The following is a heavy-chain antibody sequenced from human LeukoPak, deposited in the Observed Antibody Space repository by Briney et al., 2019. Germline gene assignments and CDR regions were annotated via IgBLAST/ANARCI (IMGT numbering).Heavy chain of an antibody. V-gene: IGHV4-39*01. CDR2: IYYSGST. D-gene: IGHD2-2*01. CDR1: GGSISSSSYY. Sequence: SETLSLTCTVSGGSISSSSYYWGWIRQPPGKGLEWIGSIYYSGSTYYSPSLKSRVTISVDTSKNQFSLKLSSVTAADTAVYYCARQGYIVVVPAANNWSDPWGQGTLVTVSS. CDR3: ARQGYIVVVPAANNWSDP. J-gene: IGHJ5*02.